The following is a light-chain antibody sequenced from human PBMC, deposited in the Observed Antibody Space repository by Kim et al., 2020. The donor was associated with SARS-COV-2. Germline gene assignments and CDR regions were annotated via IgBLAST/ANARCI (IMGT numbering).Light chain of an antibody. J-gene: IGLJ3*02. V-gene: IGLV1-40*01. CDR3: QSYDSSLSGWL. CDR2: DND. Sequence: YDVHWYQQLPGTAPKLLMYDNDDRPSGVPDRFSGSKSGTSASLAITGLQAEDEADYYCQSYDSSLSGWLFGGGTKLTVL. CDR1: YD.